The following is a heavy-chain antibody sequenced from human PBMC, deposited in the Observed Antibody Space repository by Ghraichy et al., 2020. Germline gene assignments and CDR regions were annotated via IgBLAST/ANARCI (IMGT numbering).Heavy chain of an antibody. CDR3: ARDPYYDSSEPLDYYYYYGMDV. D-gene: IGHD3-22*01. Sequence: QTLSLTCAISGDSVSSNSAAWNWIRQSPSRGLEWLGRTYYRSKWYNDYAVSVKSRITINPDTSKNQFSLQLNSVTPEDTAVYYCARDPYYDSSEPLDYYYYYGMDVWGQGTTVTVSS. V-gene: IGHV6-1*01. CDR1: GDSVSSNSAA. CDR2: TYYRSKWYN. J-gene: IGHJ6*02.